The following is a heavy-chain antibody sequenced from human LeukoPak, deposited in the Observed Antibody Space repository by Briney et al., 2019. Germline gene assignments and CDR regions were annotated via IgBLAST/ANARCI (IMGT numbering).Heavy chain of an antibody. CDR3: AAELGITMIGRV. J-gene: IGHJ6*04. CDR1: GFTISDYY. CDR2: ISSSGSTI. D-gene: IGHD3-10*02. V-gene: IGHV3-11*04. Sequence: GGSLRLSCAASGFTISDYYRSWIRQPPGKGLEWVSYISSSGSTIYYAASVKRRSIISRDNAKNSLHLQMTIMSADTAVDYYAAELGITMIGRVWGKRTTVSISS.